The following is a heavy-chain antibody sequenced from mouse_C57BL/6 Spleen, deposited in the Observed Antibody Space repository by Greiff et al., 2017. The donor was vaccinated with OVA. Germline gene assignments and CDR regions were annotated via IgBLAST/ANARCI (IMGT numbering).Heavy chain of an antibody. CDR2: IDPSDSET. V-gene: IGHV1-52*01. D-gene: IGHD2-5*01. CDR1: GYTFTSYW. J-gene: IGHJ1*03. CDR3: AREAAYYSNYWYFDV. Sequence: QVQLQQPGAELVRPGSSVKLSCKASGYTFTSYWMHWVKQRPIQGLEWIGNIDPSDSETHYNQKFKDKATLTVDKSSSTAYMQLSSLTSEDSAVYYCAREAAYYSNYWYFDVWGTGTTVTVSS.